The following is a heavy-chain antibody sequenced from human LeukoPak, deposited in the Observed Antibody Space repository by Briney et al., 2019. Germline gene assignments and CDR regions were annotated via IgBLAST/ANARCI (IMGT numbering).Heavy chain of an antibody. V-gene: IGHV3-15*01. CDR1: GLTFSNAW. D-gene: IGHD3-9*01. Sequence: GGSLRLSCAASGLTFSNAWMSWVRQAPGKGLEWIGRIKSKTDGGTTDYAAPVKGRFTISRDDSKNTLYLQMNSLKTEDTAVYYCTTETYYDILTGRNWFDPWGQGTLVTVSS. CDR3: TTETYYDILTGRNWFDP. J-gene: IGHJ5*02. CDR2: IKSKTDGGTT.